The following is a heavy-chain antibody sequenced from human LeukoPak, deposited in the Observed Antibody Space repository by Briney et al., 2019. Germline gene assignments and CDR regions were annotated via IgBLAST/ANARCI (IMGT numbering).Heavy chain of an antibody. CDR2: IHNDGTQG. V-gene: IGHV3-23*03. Sequence: PGGSLRLSCAASGFTFSSYAMSWVRQAPGKGLEWVAVIHNDGTQGQYGNSVKGRFTISKDNSQSTLYLQMNNLRDDDTAVYYCAKEGDEFRGYLDVWGKGTTVTVSS. J-gene: IGHJ6*03. CDR3: AKEGDEFRGYLDV. CDR1: GFTFSSYA. D-gene: IGHD1-26*01.